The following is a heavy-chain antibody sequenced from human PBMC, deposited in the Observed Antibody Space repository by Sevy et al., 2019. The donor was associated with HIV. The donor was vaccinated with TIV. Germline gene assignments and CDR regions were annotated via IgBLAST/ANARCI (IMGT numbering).Heavy chain of an antibody. Sequence: ASVKVSCKASGYTFTSYGISWVRQAPGQGLEWMGWISAYNGNTNYAQKHQGRVTMTTDTSTSTAYMELRSLRSDDTAVYYCARVSGTAMVIQINYYYYGMDVWGQGTTVTVSS. CDR1: GYTFTSYG. V-gene: IGHV1-18*01. CDR2: ISAYNGNT. CDR3: ARVSGTAMVIQINYYYYGMDV. D-gene: IGHD5-18*01. J-gene: IGHJ6*02.